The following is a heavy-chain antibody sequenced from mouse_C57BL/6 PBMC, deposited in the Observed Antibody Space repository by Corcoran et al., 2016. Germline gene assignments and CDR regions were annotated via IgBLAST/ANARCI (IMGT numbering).Heavy chain of an antibody. V-gene: IGHV1-19*01. CDR1: GYTFTDYY. CDR2: INPYNGGT. J-gene: IGHJ1*03. D-gene: IGHD1-1*01. CDR3: ARFITTVVATADWYFDV. Sequence: EVQLQQSGPVLVKPGASVKMSCKASGYTFTDYYMNWVKQSHGKSLEWIGVINPYNGGTSYNQKFKGKATLTVDKSSSTAYMELNSLTSEDSAVYYCARFITTVVATADWYFDVWGTGTTVTVSS.